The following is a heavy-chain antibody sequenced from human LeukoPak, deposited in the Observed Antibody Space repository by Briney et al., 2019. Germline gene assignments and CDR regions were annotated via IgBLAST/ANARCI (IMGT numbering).Heavy chain of an antibody. CDR3: ARDPFYGDADLDQ. CDR1: GVTFSNYW. D-gene: IGHD4-17*01. J-gene: IGHJ4*02. CDR2: MKNDGSTT. Sequence: PGGSLRLSCTASGVTFSNYWMHWVRQAPGKGLVLVSRMKNDGSTTAYADPVKGRFTISRDNAKNTLYLQMNSLTAEDTALYYCARDPFYGDADLDQWGQGTLVTVSS. V-gene: IGHV3-74*01.